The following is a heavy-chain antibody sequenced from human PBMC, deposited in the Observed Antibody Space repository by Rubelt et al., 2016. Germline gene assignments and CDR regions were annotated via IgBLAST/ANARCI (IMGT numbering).Heavy chain of an antibody. J-gene: IGHJ5*02. CDR3: ATAGHSLSVLVRGSWFDP. D-gene: IGHD3-10*01. Sequence: QVQLVQSGAEVKKPGASVKVSCKASGYTFTSYYMHWVRQAPGQGLEWMGIINPSGGSTSYAQKFQGRVTMTRDTSTSTVYRELSSLRSEDTAVYYCATAGHSLSVLVRGSWFDPWGQGTLVTVSS. V-gene: IGHV1-46*01. CDR1: GYTFTSYY. CDR2: INPSGGST.